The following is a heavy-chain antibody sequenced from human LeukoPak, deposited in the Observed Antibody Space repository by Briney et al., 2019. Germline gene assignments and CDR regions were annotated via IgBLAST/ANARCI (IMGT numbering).Heavy chain of an antibody. CDR2: ISYDGSNK. V-gene: IGHV3-30*04. D-gene: IGHD5-18*01. Sequence: GGSLRLSCAASGFTFGSYEMNWVRQAPGKGLEWVAVISYDGSNKYYADSVKGRFTISRDNSKNTLYLQMNSLRAEDTAVYYCARDHYSSFDYWGQGTLVTVSP. CDR1: GFTFGSYE. CDR3: ARDHYSSFDY. J-gene: IGHJ4*02.